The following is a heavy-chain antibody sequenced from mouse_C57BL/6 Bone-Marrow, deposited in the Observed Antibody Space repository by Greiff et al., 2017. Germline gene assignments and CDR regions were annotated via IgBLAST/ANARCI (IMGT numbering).Heavy chain of an antibody. V-gene: IGHV5-4*01. Sequence: EVMLVESGGGLVKPGGSLKLSCAASGFTFSSYAMSWVRQTPEKRLEWVATISDGGSYTYYPDNVKGRFTISRDNAKNNLYLQMSHLKSEDTAMYYGARENGDGGLDYWGQGTTLTVSS. CDR2: ISDGGSYT. CDR1: GFTFSSYA. D-gene: IGHD4-1*01. CDR3: ARENGDGGLDY. J-gene: IGHJ2*01.